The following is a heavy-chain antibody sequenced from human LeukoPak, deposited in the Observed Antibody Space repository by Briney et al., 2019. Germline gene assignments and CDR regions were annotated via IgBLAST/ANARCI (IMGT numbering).Heavy chain of an antibody. CDR2: SCDGDGST. CDR1: GFTFSSYA. CDR3: VKERGGTTPRFDN. Sequence: GGSLTLSRAASGFTFSSYAITWVREAPWKGLDWFSSCDGDGSTYYADSVKGRFTISRDDSRKRRYLQRNSRRADDTAVYYCVKERGGTTPRFDNGGQGTLVTVSS. J-gene: IGHJ4*02. V-gene: IGHV3-23*01. D-gene: IGHD1-7*01.